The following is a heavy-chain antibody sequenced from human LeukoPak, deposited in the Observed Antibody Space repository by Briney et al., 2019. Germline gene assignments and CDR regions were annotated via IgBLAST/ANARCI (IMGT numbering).Heavy chain of an antibody. CDR1: GYTFTSYG. D-gene: IGHD3-3*01. CDR2: ISAYNGNT. J-gene: IGHJ4*02. Sequence: ASVTVSCKASGYTFTSYGISWVRQAPGQGLEWMGWISAYNGNTNYAQKLQGRVTMTTDTSTSTAYMELRSLRSDDTAVYYCARARREGGYYDFWSGYTTHYFDYWGQGTLVTVSS. CDR3: ARARREGGYYDFWSGYTTHYFDY. V-gene: IGHV1-18*01.